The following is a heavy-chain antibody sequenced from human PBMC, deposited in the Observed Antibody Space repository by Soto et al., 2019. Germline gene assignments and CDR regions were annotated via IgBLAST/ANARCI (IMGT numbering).Heavy chain of an antibody. CDR2: INAGNGNA. J-gene: IGHJ6*02. CDR3: ARGHSTDCSNGVCSFFYNHEMDV. V-gene: IGHV1-3*01. D-gene: IGHD2-8*01. CDR1: GYTFTTYA. Sequence: ASVKVSCKASGYTFTTYAMHWVRQAPGQRLEWMGWINAGNGNAKYSQKFQGWVTMTRDRSTSTVYMELTRLRSDDTAVYFCARGHSTDCSNGVCSFFYNHEMDVWGQGTTVTVSS.